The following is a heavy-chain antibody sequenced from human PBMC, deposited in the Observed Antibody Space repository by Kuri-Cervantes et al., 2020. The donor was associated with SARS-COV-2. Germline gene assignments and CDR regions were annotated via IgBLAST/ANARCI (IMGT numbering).Heavy chain of an antibody. Sequence: KVSCKASGYSFTNYWLGWVRQMPGKGLEWMGIIHPSDSDTRYSPSFHGQVTIFADRSNNTAYLQWSSLKASDTAMYYCARGTGTWGYYMDVWGKGTTVTVSS. D-gene: IGHD1-1*01. CDR3: ARGTGTWGYYMDV. J-gene: IGHJ6*03. CDR2: IHPSDSDT. CDR1: GYSFTNYW. V-gene: IGHV5-51*01.